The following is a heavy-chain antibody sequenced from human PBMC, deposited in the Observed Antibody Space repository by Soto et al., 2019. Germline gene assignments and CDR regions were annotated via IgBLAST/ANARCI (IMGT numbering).Heavy chain of an antibody. CDR3: ARSGLGGYIDY. CDR2: TYYRSKWHS. J-gene: IGHJ4*02. Sequence: PSQTLSLTCAISGGSVSSNNAALNLIMQSPSRGLEWLGRTYYRSKWHSGYAVSVRSRISISPDTSKNRFSLQLNSVTPDDTAVYYCARSGLGGYIDYWGRGTLVTVSS. CDR1: GGSVSSNNAA. D-gene: IGHD3-22*01. V-gene: IGHV6-1*01.